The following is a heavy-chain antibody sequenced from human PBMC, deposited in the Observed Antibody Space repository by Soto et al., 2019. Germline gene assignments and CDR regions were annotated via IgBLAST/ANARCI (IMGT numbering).Heavy chain of an antibody. CDR3: ARATRDGYNHFDY. V-gene: IGHV4-59*01. Sequence: PSETLSLTCTVSGGSISSYYWSWIRQPPGKGLEWIGYIYYSGSTNYNPSLKSRVTISVDTSKNQFSLKLSSVTAADTAVYYCARATRDGYNHFDYWGQGTLVTVSS. D-gene: IGHD5-12*01. CDR2: IYYSGST. J-gene: IGHJ4*02. CDR1: GGSISSYY.